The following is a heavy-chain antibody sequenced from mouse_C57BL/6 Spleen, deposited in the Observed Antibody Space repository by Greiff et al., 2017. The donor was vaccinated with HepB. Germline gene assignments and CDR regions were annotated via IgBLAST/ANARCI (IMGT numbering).Heavy chain of an antibody. CDR1: GYAFSSSW. D-gene: IGHD1-1*01. CDR3: ARSGYGSSHFDY. J-gene: IGHJ2*01. Sequence: QVHVKQSGPELVKPGASVKISCKASGYAFSSSWMNWVKQRPGKGLEWIGRIYPGDGDTNYNGKFKGKATLTADKSSSTAYMQLSSLTSEDSAVYFCARSGYGSSHFDYWGQGTTLTVSS. V-gene: IGHV1-82*01. CDR2: IYPGDGDT.